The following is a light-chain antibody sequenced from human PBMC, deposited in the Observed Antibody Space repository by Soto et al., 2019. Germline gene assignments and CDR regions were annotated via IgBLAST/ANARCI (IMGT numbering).Light chain of an antibody. CDR3: QQSYSTPYT. CDR1: QSISSY. Sequence: DIQMTQSTSSLSASVGDRVTITCRASQSISSYLNWYQQKPGKAPKLLIYAASSLQSGVPSRISGSGSRTDFTLTISSLQPEDFATYYCQQSYSTPYTFGQGTKLEIK. J-gene: IGKJ2*01. V-gene: IGKV1-39*01. CDR2: AAS.